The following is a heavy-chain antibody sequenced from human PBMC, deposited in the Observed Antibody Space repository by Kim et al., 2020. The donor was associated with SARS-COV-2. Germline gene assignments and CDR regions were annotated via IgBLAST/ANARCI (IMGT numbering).Heavy chain of an antibody. V-gene: IGHV3-48*02. D-gene: IGHD2-15*01. CDR2: ISSSSSTI. CDR3: ARDGGGYCSGGSCYSVIDYYYYGMDV. J-gene: IGHJ6*02. CDR1: GFTFSSYS. Sequence: GGSLRLSCAASGFTFSSYSMNWVRQAPGKGLEWVSYISSSSSTIYYADSVKGRFTISRDNAKNSLYLQMNSLRDEDTAVYYCARDGGGYCSGGSCYSVIDYYYYGMDVWGQGTTVTVSS.